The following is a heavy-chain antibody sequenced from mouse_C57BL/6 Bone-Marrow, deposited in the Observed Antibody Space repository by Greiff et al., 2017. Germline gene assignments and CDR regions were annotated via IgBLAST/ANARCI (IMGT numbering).Heavy chain of an antibody. CDR2: ISDGGSYT. CDR1: GFTFSSYA. Sequence: EVKVVESGGGLVKPGGSLKLSCAASGFTFSSYAMSWVRQTPEKRLEWVATISDGGSYTYYPDNVKGRFTISRDNAKNNLYLQMSHLTSEDTAMYYCARGDGYPLAMDYWGQGTSVTVSS. D-gene: IGHD2-3*01. V-gene: IGHV5-4*03. CDR3: ARGDGYPLAMDY. J-gene: IGHJ4*01.